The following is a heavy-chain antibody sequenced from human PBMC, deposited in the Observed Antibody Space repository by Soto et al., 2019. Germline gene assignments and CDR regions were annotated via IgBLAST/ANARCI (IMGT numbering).Heavy chain of an antibody. V-gene: IGHV1-8*03. CDR2: IIPNFGNA. J-gene: IGHJ2*01. Sequence: ASVKVSCKASGYTFTSYDINWVRQATGQGLEWMGWIIPNFGNANYAQKFQGRVTITTNTSTSTAYMELSSLRSEDTAVYYCAGSFAAVAGPFDLWGRGTLVTVSS. CDR1: GYTFTSYD. CDR3: AGSFAAVAGPFDL. D-gene: IGHD6-19*01.